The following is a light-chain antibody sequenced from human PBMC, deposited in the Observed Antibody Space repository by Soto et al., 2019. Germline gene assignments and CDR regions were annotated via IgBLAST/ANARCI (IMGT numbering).Light chain of an antibody. J-gene: IGLJ1*01. Sequence: QSALTQPASVSGSPGQSITISCTGTSSDVGGYNYVSWYQQHPGTAPKLMIYDVSNRPSGVSNRFSGSKSGNTASLTISGLQAEDEADYYCSSYTSSSPYVFGTGTKLTVL. V-gene: IGLV2-14*01. CDR1: SSDVGGYNY. CDR2: DVS. CDR3: SSYTSSSPYV.